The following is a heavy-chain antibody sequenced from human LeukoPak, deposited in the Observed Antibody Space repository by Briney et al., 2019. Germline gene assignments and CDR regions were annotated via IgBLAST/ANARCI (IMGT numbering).Heavy chain of an antibody. CDR3: ASVMGEAGPNHY. D-gene: IGHD2-21*01. J-gene: IGHJ4*02. CDR2: ISGSGGST. V-gene: IGHV3-23*01. CDR1: EFTFSSYV. Sequence: PGGSLRLSCAASEFTFSSYVMDWVRQAPGKGLEWVSAISGSGGSTYYADSVKGWFTISRDNSKNTLYLQMNSLRAEDTAVYYCASVMGEAGPNHYWGQGTLVTVSS.